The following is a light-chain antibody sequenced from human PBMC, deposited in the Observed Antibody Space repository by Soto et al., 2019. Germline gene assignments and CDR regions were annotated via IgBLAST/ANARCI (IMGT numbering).Light chain of an antibody. Sequence: EIVMTQSPATLSVSPGETATLSCRASQSVSSNLAWYQQKPGQAPRLPIYGVSTRATAVPARFSGSGSGTEFTLTISSLQSEDFAIYYCQQYNNRPTWTFGQGTKVDIK. CDR1: QSVSSN. CDR3: QQYNNRPTWT. V-gene: IGKV3-15*01. J-gene: IGKJ1*01. CDR2: GVS.